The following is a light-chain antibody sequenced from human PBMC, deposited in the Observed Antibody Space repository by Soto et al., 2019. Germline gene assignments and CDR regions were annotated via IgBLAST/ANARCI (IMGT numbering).Light chain of an antibody. CDR3: QSYDSSLSGYV. J-gene: IGLJ1*01. CDR1: GSNIGAGYD. Sequence: QSALTQPPSVSRAPGEGVTISCTGSGSNIGAGYDVHLHQQLPGTAPKLLIYGNSNRPSGVPDRFSGSKSGTSASLAITGLQAEDEADYYCQSYDSSLSGYVFGTGTKVTVL. CDR2: GNS. V-gene: IGLV1-40*01.